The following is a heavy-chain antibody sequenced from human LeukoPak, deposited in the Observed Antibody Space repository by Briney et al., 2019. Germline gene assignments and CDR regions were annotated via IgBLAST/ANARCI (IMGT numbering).Heavy chain of an antibody. CDR2: IRYDGSNK. D-gene: IGHD3-16*01. CDR3: AKDTGVKWASLYARLIY. V-gene: IGHV3-30*02. Sequence: PGGSLRLSCAASGFTFSSYSMNWVRQAPGKGLEWVSFIRYDGSNKYYADSVKGRFTISRDNSKNTLYLQMNSLRAEDTAVYYCAKDTGVKWASLYARLIYWGQGTLVTVSS. J-gene: IGHJ4*02. CDR1: GFTFSSYS.